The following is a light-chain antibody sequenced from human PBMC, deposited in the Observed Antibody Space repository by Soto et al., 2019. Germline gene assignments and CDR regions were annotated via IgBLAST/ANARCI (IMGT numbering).Light chain of an antibody. V-gene: IGKV3D-15*01. CDR3: QQYNTCATGT. CDR2: GAS. J-gene: IGKJ1*01. Sequence: EKVMTQSPATLSVSPGETATLSCRASQSVSSNLAWYQQKPGQAPRLLIYGASIRATGIPARFSGSKSGTEFALIISSLQSEDCAVYYCQQYNTCATGTVGQGTKVEIK. CDR1: QSVSSN.